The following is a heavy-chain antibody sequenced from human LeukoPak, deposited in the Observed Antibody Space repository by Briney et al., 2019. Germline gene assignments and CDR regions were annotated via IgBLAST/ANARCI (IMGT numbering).Heavy chain of an antibody. V-gene: IGHV1-18*01. D-gene: IGHD2-15*01. CDR3: ARDPRPYCSGGSCYSKFDY. CDR1: GYTFTSYG. Sequence: GASVNVSCKASGYTFTSYGISWVRQAPGQGLEWMGWISAYNGNTNYAQKLQGRVTMTTDTSTSTAYMELRSLRSDDTAVYYCARDPRPYCSGGSCYSKFDYWGQGTLVTVSS. CDR2: ISAYNGNT. J-gene: IGHJ4*02.